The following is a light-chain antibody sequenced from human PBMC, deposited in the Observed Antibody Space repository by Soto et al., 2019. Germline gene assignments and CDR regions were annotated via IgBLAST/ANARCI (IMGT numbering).Light chain of an antibody. CDR2: GAS. CDR1: QSVSSSY. CDR3: QLYGSSPPWT. V-gene: IGKV3-20*01. Sequence: EIVLAQSPGTLSLSPGARATLSCRASQSVSSSYLAWYQQRPGQAPRLLIYGASSRATGIPDRFSGSGSGTDFTLTISRLEPEDFAVYYCQLYGSSPPWTFGQGTKVEIK. J-gene: IGKJ1*01.